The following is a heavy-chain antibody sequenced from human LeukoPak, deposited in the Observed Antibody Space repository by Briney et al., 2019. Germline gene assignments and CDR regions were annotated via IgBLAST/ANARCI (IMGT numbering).Heavy chain of an antibody. V-gene: IGHV3-20*04. D-gene: IGHD2-15*01. Sequence: GGSLRLSCAASGFTFSSYAMSWVRQAPGKGLEWVSGINWNGGSTGYADSVKGRFTISRDNAKNSLYLQMNSLRAEDTAVYYCARDSRCSGGSCYYYYYMDVWGKGTTVTISS. CDR2: INWNGGST. CDR3: ARDSRCSGGSCYYYYYMDV. J-gene: IGHJ6*03. CDR1: GFTFSSYA.